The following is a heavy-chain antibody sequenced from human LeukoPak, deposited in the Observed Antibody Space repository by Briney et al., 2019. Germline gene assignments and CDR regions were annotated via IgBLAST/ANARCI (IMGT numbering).Heavy chain of an antibody. CDR2: IYSDNT. V-gene: IGHV3-53*01. CDR1: GFTFDDYG. D-gene: IGHD4/OR15-4a*01. J-gene: IGHJ4*02. Sequence: GGSLRLSCAASGFTFDDYGMSWVRQAPGKGLEWVSFIYSDNTHYSDSVKGRFTISRDNSKNTLYLQMNSLRAEDTAVYYCARRAGAYLHPYDYWGQGTLVTVSS. CDR3: ARRAGAYLHPYDY.